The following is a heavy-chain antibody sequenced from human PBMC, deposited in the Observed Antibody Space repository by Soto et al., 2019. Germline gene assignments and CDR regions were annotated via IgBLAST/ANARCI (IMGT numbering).Heavy chain of an antibody. J-gene: IGHJ4*01. CDR2: ISAYNGNT. CDR3: ARDSPPPRE. V-gene: IGHV1-18*01. Sequence: QVQLVQSGAEVKKPGSSVQVSCKSSGYTCTSCHITWVRQAPGQGLEWMGWISAYNGNTNYAQKRQGRVTMTTDTSTSTAYMELRIMRSDDTAVYDCARDSPPPREWGHGTLVTVS. CDR1: GYTCTSCH.